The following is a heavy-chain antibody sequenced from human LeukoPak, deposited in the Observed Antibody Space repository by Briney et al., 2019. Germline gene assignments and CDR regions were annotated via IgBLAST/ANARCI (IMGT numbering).Heavy chain of an antibody. J-gene: IGHJ4*02. V-gene: IGHV3-33*01. Sequence: GRSLRLSCAASGFTFSNYGMHWVRQAPGKGLEWVAVIWYDGSNTYYADSVKGRFTISRDNSKNTLYLQMNSLRAEDTAVYYCARDADYGSGSYYDYWGQGTLVTVSS. CDR1: GFTFSNYG. D-gene: IGHD3-10*01. CDR2: IWYDGSNT. CDR3: ARDADYGSGSYYDY.